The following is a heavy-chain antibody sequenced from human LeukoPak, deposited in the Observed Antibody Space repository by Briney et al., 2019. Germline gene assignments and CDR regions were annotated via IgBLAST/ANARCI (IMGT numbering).Heavy chain of an antibody. V-gene: IGHV3-30*02. CDR3: AKGVKHIVVVTAQHYFDY. CDR1: GFTFSSYG. J-gene: IGHJ4*02. CDR2: IRNDGSNK. Sequence: PGGSLRLSCAASGFTFSSYGMHWVRQAPGKGLEWVTFIRNDGSNKYYADSVKGRFTISRDNSKNTLYLQMNTLRAEDTAVYYCAKGVKHIVVVTAQHYFDYWGQGTLVTVSS. D-gene: IGHD2-21*02.